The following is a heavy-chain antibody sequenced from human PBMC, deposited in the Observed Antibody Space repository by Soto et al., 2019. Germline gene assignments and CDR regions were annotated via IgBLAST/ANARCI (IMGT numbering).Heavy chain of an antibody. J-gene: IGHJ4*02. CDR3: ARGVQIIVLLPAAIDY. CDR1: GFTFSSYS. Sequence: EVQLVESGGGLVQPGESLRLSCAASGFTFSSYSMNWVRQAPGKGLEWVSYIHNSSSTIYYADSVRGRFTISRDNAKNSLYLQMNSLRDEDTAVYYCARGVQIIVLLPAAIDYRGQGTLVTVSS. V-gene: IGHV3-48*02. CDR2: IHNSSSTI. D-gene: IGHD2-2*01.